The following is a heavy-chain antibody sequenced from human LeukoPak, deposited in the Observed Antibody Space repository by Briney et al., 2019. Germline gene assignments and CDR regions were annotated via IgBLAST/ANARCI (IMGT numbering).Heavy chain of an antibody. CDR2: ISGSGGST. D-gene: IGHD3-3*01. Sequence: GGSLRLSCAASGFTFSGYAMSWVRQAPGKGLEWVSAISGSGGSTYYADSVKGRFTISRDNSKNTLYLQMNSLRAEDTAVYYCAKAGQPVTYYDFWSGYYTFFDYWGQGTLVTVSS. CDR3: AKAGQPVTYYDFWSGYYTFFDY. V-gene: IGHV3-23*01. J-gene: IGHJ4*02. CDR1: GFTFSGYA.